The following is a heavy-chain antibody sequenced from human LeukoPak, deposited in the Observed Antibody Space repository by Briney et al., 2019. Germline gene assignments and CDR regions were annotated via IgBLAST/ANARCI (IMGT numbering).Heavy chain of an antibody. D-gene: IGHD3-3*01. CDR1: GGSISSYY. Sequence: SETLSLTCTVSGGSISSYYWSWTRQPAGKGLEWIGRIYTSGSTNYNPSLKSRVTMSVDTSKNQFSLKLSSVTAADTAVYYCARTYYDFWSGYDNWFDPWGQGTLVTVSS. J-gene: IGHJ5*02. V-gene: IGHV4-4*07. CDR3: ARTYYDFWSGYDNWFDP. CDR2: IYTSGST.